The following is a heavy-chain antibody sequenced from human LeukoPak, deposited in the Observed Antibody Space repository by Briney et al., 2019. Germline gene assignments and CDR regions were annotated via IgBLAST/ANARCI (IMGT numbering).Heavy chain of an antibody. CDR1: GFTFDDYA. CDR2: IYHGGST. D-gene: IGHD1-26*01. V-gene: IGHV4-38-2*02. CDR3: ARDEMEHSGSYYAF. Sequence: GSLRLSCAASGFTFDDYAMHWIRQPPGKGLEWIGSIYHGGSTYYNPSLKSRVTISVDTSKNQFSLKLSSVTAADTAVYYCARDEMEHSGSYYAFWGQGTLVSVSS. J-gene: IGHJ4*02.